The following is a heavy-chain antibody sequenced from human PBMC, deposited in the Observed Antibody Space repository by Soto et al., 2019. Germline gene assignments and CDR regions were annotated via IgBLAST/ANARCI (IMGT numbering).Heavy chain of an antibody. CDR3: ARFRGYYGMDV. V-gene: IGHV1-69*02. J-gene: IGHJ6*02. CDR1: GGTFSSYT. D-gene: IGHD3-10*01. CDR2: IIPILGIA. Sequence: QVQLVQSGAEVKKPGSSVKVSCKASGGTFSSYTISWVRQAPGQGLEWMGRIIPILGIANYAQKFQGRVTITADKSTSTAYRELSSLRSEDTAVYYCARFRGYYGMDVWGQGTTVTVSS.